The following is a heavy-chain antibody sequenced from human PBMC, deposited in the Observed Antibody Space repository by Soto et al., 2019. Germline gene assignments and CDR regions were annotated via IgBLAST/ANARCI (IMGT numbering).Heavy chain of an antibody. D-gene: IGHD3-3*01. Sequence: SETLSLTCTVSGGSISSSSYYWGWIRQPPGKGLEWIGSIYYSGSTYYNPSLKSRVTISVDTSKNQFSLKLSSVTAADTAVYYCASYDFWSGYEPYNWFDPWGQGTLVTVSS. CDR2: IYYSGST. CDR1: GGSISSSSYY. CDR3: ASYDFWSGYEPYNWFDP. J-gene: IGHJ5*02. V-gene: IGHV4-39*01.